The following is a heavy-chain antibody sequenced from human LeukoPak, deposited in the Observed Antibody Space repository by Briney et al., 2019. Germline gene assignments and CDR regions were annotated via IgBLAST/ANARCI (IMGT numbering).Heavy chain of an antibody. CDR3: ARDLGDPITGTTYWFDP. Sequence: GESLKISCKGSGYSFTSYWIGWVRQMPGKGLEWMGIIYPGDSDTRYSPSFQGQVTISADKSISTAYLQWSSLKASDTAMYYCARDLGDPITGTTYWFDPWGQGTLVTVSS. CDR1: GYSFTSYW. CDR2: IYPGDSDT. J-gene: IGHJ5*02. D-gene: IGHD1-20*01. V-gene: IGHV5-51*01.